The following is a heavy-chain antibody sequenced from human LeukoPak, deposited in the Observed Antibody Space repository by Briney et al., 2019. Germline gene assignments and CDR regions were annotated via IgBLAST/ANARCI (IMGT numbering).Heavy chain of an antibody. V-gene: IGHV4-34*01. CDR2: INHSGST. CDR1: GGSFSGYY. J-gene: IGHJ4*02. Sequence: KPSETLSLTCAVYGGSFSGYYWSWIRQPPGKGLEWIGEINHSGSTNYNPSLKSRVTISVDTSKNQFSLKLSSVTAADTAVYYCARAPRRPAPFDYWGQGTLVTVSS. CDR3: ARAPRRPAPFDY.